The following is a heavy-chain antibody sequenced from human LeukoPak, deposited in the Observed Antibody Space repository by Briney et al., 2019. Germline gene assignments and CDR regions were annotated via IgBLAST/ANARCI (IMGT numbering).Heavy chain of an antibody. J-gene: IGHJ5*02. CDR2: INPNSGGT. D-gene: IGHD3-10*01. CDR1: GYSLTAYN. Sequence: ASVKVSCKASGYSLTAYNIHWVRQAPGQGLEWMAWINPNSGGTNCARKFQGRVTVTRDTSISTAYMEMNSLTSDDTAVYYCARLVRGLYWFDPWGQGTQVTVSS. CDR3: ARLVRGLYWFDP. V-gene: IGHV1-2*02.